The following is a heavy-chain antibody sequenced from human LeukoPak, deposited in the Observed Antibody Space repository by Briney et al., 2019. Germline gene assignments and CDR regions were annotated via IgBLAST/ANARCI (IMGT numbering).Heavy chain of an antibody. CDR3: AQSGSSQLPDY. D-gene: IGHD1-26*01. Sequence: GRPLRLSCAASGFTFSSYGMHWVRQAPGKGLEWVAVISYDGSNKYYADSVKGRFTISRDNSKNTLYLQMNSLRAEDTAVYYCAQSGSSQLPDYWGQGTLVTVSS. J-gene: IGHJ4*02. CDR2: ISYDGSNK. V-gene: IGHV3-30*03. CDR1: GFTFSSYG.